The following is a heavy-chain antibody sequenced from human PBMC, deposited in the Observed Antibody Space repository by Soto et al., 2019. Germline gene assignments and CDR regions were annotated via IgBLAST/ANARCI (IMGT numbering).Heavy chain of an antibody. CDR1: GFTFGSYG. Sequence: QVQLVESGGGVVQPGRSLRLSCAASGFTFGSYGMHWVRQAPGKGLEWVAIIWYDGSNKYYADSVKGRFTISRDNSKNTLYAQMNSLRAEDTAVYYCAGSRAEVYFDSWCQGTLVTVSS. V-gene: IGHV3-33*01. J-gene: IGHJ4*02. CDR3: AGSRAEVYFDS. CDR2: IWYDGSNK.